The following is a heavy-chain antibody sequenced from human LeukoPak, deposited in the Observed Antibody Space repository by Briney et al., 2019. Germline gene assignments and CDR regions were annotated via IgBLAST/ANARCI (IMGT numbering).Heavy chain of an antibody. CDR2: IYYSGST. CDR3: ARLIYYDLLTGQYYFDY. CDR1: GGSISSYY. J-gene: IGHJ4*02. V-gene: IGHV4-59*12. D-gene: IGHD3-9*01. Sequence: SETLSLTCTVSGGSISSYYWSWIRQPPGKGLEWIGYIYYSGSTNYNSSLKSRVTISVDTSKNQFSLKLNSVTAADTAVYYCARLIYYDLLTGQYYFDYWGQGTLVTVSS.